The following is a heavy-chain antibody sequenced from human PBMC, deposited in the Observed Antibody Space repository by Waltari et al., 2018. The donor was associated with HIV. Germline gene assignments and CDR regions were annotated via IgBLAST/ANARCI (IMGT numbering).Heavy chain of an antibody. V-gene: IGHV3-23*01. CDR2: ISVSGGRT. J-gene: IGHJ6*02. D-gene: IGHD6-19*01. Sequence: EVQLLESGGGLVQPGGSLRLSCTASGLTFGRSVLSWVRQAPGKGLEWVSAISVSGGRTYYADSVKGRFTISRDNSKNTLYLQMNSLRAEDTAVYYCAKRVAVAGARTFYGMDVWGQGTTVTVS. CDR1: GLTFGRSV. CDR3: AKRVAVAGARTFYGMDV.